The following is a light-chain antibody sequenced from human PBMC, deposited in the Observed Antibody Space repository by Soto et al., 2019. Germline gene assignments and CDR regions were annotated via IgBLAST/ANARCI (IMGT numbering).Light chain of an antibody. Sequence: QSVLTQPPSASGSPGQSVTISCTGTSSDVGAYNYVSWYQQHPGKAPKLIIYEVNKRPSGVPDRFSGSKSGNTASLTVSGLQAEDEADYFCSSYVGNNNLVFGGGTKLTVL. CDR2: EVN. V-gene: IGLV2-8*01. CDR1: SSDVGAYNY. J-gene: IGLJ2*01. CDR3: SSYVGNNNLV.